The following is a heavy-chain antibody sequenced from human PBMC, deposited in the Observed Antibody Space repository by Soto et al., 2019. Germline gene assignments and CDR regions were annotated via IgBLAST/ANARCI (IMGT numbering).Heavy chain of an antibody. D-gene: IGHD2-2*01. Sequence: QVQLVQSGAEVKKPGASVKVSCKASGYTFTDYYMHWVRQAPGQGLEWMGWINPNSGGTNYAQKFQGRVTMTRVTSISTASMELSSLRSDDTALYYCAKDPNIVVVPAATGGMDVWGQGTTVTVSS. CDR3: AKDPNIVVVPAATGGMDV. CDR1: GYTFTDYY. V-gene: IGHV1-2*02. J-gene: IGHJ6*02. CDR2: INPNSGGT.